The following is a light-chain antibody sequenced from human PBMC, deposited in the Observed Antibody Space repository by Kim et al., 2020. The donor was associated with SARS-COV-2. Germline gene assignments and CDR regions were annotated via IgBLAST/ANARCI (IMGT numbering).Light chain of an antibody. CDR1: QNINNW. Sequence: LPASVGERVSMTCRASQNINNWVGWYQHKPEQAPRLLIYEASILESGDPARFSGSGSGTEFTLTISGMQTDYFATYYCQQFNTYYTFGQGTKLEI. V-gene: IGKV1-5*03. CDR3: QQFNTYYT. J-gene: IGKJ2*01. CDR2: EAS.